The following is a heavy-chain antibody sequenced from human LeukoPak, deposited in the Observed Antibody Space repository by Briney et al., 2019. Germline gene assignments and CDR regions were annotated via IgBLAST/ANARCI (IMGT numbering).Heavy chain of an antibody. Sequence: PGGSLRLSCAASGFTVSSNYMSWVRQAPGKGLEWVSILYSDGSTYYADSVKGRFTISRHNSENTLYLQMDSLRPEDTAVYYCELWFRKLEVDYWGQGTLVTVSS. J-gene: IGHJ4*02. CDR1: GFTVSSNY. CDR3: ELWFRKLEVDY. V-gene: IGHV3-53*04. CDR2: LYSDGST. D-gene: IGHD3-10*01.